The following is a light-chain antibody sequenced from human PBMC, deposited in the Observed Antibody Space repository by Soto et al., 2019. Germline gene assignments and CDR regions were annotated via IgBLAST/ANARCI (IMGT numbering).Light chain of an antibody. CDR1: QDISRN. Sequence: ETVMPRSPPTLSMSSWEIATLSCEASQDISRNLAVYQQHPGRAPRLLIYGASSRATGMPDRFSGSGSGTDFTLTISRLEPEDFAVYYCQQYGSSPGTFGHGTKVDIK. CDR3: QQYGSSPGT. J-gene: IGKJ1*01. CDR2: GAS. V-gene: IGKV3-20*01.